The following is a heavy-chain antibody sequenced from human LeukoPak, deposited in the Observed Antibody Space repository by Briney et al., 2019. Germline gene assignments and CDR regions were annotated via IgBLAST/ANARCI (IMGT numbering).Heavy chain of an antibody. CDR2: ISGTGGTT. CDR3: AKDLKGYSDYVVPF. V-gene: IGHV3-23*01. Sequence: GGSLRLSCAASGLTFSSYLMSWVRQAPGKGLEWVSTISGTGGTTYYADSVKGRFTISRDNSKNTLYLQMNSLRAEDTAIYYCAKDLKGYSDYVVPFGGQGTLVTVSS. J-gene: IGHJ4*02. D-gene: IGHD5-12*01. CDR1: GLTFSSYL.